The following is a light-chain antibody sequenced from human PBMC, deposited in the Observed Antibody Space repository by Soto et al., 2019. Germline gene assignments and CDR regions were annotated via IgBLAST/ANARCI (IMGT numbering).Light chain of an antibody. V-gene: IGLV2-23*02. CDR2: EVN. Sequence: QSVLTQPASVSGSPGQSIAISCTGTSSDVGSYDRVSWYQHHPGKAPTLMIYEVNKRPSGVSNRFSGSKSGNTASLTISGLQAEDEAYYYCCSSVGSPNWVFGGGTKLTVL. CDR1: SSDVGSYDR. J-gene: IGLJ3*02. CDR3: CSSVGSPNWV.